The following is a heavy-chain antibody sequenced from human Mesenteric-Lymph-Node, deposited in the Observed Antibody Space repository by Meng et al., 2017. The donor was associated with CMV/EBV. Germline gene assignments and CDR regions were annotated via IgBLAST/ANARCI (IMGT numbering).Heavy chain of an antibody. CDR3: ARQHSGSYDHHYYYGMDV. V-gene: IGHV1-18*01. J-gene: IGHJ6*02. CDR1: GYSFTSYG. Sequence: ASVKVSCKASGYSFTSYGISWVRQAPGQGLEWMGWISAYNGHRNYAQKFQGRVAMTTDTSTTTAYIEMWSLRPDDTAVYFCARQHSGSYDHHYYYGMDVWGQGTTVTVSS. CDR2: ISAYNGHR. D-gene: IGHD1-26*01.